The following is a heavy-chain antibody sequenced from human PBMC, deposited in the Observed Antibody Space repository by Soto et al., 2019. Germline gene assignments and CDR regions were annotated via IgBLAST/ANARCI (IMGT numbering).Heavy chain of an antibody. CDR1: GYTFTSYD. CDR3: ASTLCGAIVDL. CDR2: MNPNSGNT. D-gene: IGHD4-17*01. V-gene: IGHV1-8*01. J-gene: IGHJ4*02. Sequence: QVQLVQSGAEVKKPGASVKVSCKASGYTFTSYDINWVRQATGQGLEWMGWMNPNSGNTGYAQKFQGRVALTRNTSVSTFCVGLSSQRSEDTAVYYCASTLCGAIVDLWGQGTLVTVSS.